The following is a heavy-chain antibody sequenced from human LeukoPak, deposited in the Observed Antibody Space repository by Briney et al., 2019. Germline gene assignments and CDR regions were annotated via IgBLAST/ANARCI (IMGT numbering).Heavy chain of an antibody. CDR1: GGTFSSYA. J-gene: IGHJ4*02. CDR3: ARVDTAIAFDY. D-gene: IGHD5-18*01. CDR2: IIPIFGIA. V-gene: IGHV1-69*04. Sequence: PVKVSCKASGGTFSSYAISWVRQAPGQGLEWMGRIIPIFGIANYAQKFQGRVTITADKSTSTAYMELSSLRSEDTAVYYCARVDTAIAFDYWGQGTLVTVSS.